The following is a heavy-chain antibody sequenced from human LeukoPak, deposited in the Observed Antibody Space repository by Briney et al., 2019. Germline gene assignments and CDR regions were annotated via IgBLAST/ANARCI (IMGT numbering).Heavy chain of an antibody. J-gene: IGHJ4*02. CDR1: GFTFSSYE. V-gene: IGHV3-48*03. CDR2: ISSSGSTI. Sequence: PGGSLRLSCAASGFTFSSYEMNWVRQAPGKGLEWVSYISSSGSTIYYADSVKGRFTISRDNAKNSLYLQMNRLRAEDTAVYYCARDTNYYDSSGDAFDYWGQGTLVTVSS. CDR3: ARDTNYYDSSGDAFDY. D-gene: IGHD3-22*01.